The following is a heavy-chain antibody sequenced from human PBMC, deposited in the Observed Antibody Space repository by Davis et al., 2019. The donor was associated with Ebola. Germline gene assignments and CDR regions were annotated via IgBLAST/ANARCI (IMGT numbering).Heavy chain of an antibody. J-gene: IGHJ3*02. CDR2: ISYDGSNK. V-gene: IGHV3-30-3*01. Sequence: GESLKISCAASGFTFSSYAMHWVRQAPGKGLEWVAVISYDGSNKYYADSVNGRFTISRDNSKNTLYLQMNSLRSEDTAVYYCARDLGEWELLGAFDIWGQGTMVTVSS. CDR3: ARDLGEWELLGAFDI. D-gene: IGHD1-26*01. CDR1: GFTFSSYA.